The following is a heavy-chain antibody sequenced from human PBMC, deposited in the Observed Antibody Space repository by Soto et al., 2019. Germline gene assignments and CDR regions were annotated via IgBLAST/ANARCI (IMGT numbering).Heavy chain of an antibody. Sequence: TLFLTCAVSGGSISSGGYSWSWIRQPPGKGLEWIGYIYYSGSTYYNPSLKSRVTISVDTSKNQFSLNLSSVTAADTAVYYRARVKGYYDSSGYFGNWYFDLWGRGTLVTVSS. V-gene: IGHV4-31*11. CDR3: ARVKGYYDSSGYFGNWYFDL. J-gene: IGHJ2*01. CDR2: IYYSGST. D-gene: IGHD3-22*01. CDR1: GGSISSGGYS.